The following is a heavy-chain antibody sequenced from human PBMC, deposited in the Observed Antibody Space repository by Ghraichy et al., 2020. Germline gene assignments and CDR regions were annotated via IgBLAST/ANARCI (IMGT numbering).Heavy chain of an antibody. V-gene: IGHV4-39*01. J-gene: IGHJ5*02. D-gene: IGHD6-13*01. CDR1: GGSIDRSNYY. CDR2: VYYSGSA. Sequence: SETLSLTCTVSGGSIDRSNYYWGWVRQPPGKGLEWIASVYYSGSAHCNPSLKSRVTISVDTSQNQFSLKLSSVTAADTAVYFCARRTIAASGSWFDPWGQGTLVTVSS. CDR3: ARRTIAASGSWFDP.